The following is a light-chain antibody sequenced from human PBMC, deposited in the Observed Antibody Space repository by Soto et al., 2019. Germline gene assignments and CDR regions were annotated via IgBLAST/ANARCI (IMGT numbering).Light chain of an antibody. Sequence: DIQMTESPSSVSASVGDTLTIPCGASQAIDSWLAWYQQKPGEATKLLIFTGSLLHSGVPPRFSGSGSGTDFTLTISSLQPEDFATYYCQQTLSFPPTFGQGTKVDIK. J-gene: IGKJ1*01. CDR3: QQTLSFPPT. V-gene: IGKV1-12*01. CDR1: QAIDSW. CDR2: TGS.